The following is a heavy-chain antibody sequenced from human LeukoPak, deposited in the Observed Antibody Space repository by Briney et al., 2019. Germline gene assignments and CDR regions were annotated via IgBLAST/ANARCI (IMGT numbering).Heavy chain of an antibody. CDR2: ISGSGGST. D-gene: IGHD1-26*01. CDR3: ARVGPDQYLEYFLP. CDR1: GFTFSSYA. Sequence: GGSLRLSCAASGFTFSSYAMCWVRQAPGKGLEWVSAISGSGGSTYYADSVKGRFTISRDNAKNSLYLQANSLRAEDTAVYYCARVGPDQYLEYFLPWGQGDLVTVSS. V-gene: IGHV3-23*01. J-gene: IGHJ1*01.